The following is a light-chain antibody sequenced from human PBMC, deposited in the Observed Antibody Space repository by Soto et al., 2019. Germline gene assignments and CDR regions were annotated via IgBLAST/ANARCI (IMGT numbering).Light chain of an antibody. Sequence: EIVLTQSPATLSLSPGERATLSCRASQSISSYLAWYQQKPGQAPRLLIYDASNRATGIPARFSGSGSGTDFTLTISSLEPEDFAVYYCQQRTKWPTFGQGTKVDIK. CDR1: QSISSY. CDR3: QQRTKWPT. CDR2: DAS. J-gene: IGKJ1*01. V-gene: IGKV3-11*01.